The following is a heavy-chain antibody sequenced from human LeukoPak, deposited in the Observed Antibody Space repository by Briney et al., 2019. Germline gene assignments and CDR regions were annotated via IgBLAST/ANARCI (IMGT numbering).Heavy chain of an antibody. D-gene: IGHD6-13*01. Sequence: SETLSLTCTVSGDSISSYYWSWIRQPAGKGLEWIGRIYTSGTTNCNPSLKSRVTMSVDTSKNQFSLKLSSVTAADTAVYYCARGGHSSSWYQDWYFDLWGRGTLVTASP. CDR3: ARGGHSSSWYQDWYFDL. V-gene: IGHV4-4*07. CDR2: IYTSGTT. J-gene: IGHJ2*01. CDR1: GDSISSYY.